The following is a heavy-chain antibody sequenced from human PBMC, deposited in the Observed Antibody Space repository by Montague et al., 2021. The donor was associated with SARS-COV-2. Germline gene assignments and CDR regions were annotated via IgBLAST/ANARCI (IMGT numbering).Heavy chain of an antibody. Sequence: SETLSLTCAVYGGSFSGYYWSWIRQPPGKGQEWIGEINHSGSTNYNPSLKSRVTISVDTSKNQFSLKLSSVTAADTAVYYCARGLRLLWFGDKVYWFDPWGQGTLVTVSS. CDR1: GGSFSGYY. CDR2: INHSGST. CDR3: ARGLRLLWFGDKVYWFDP. V-gene: IGHV4-34*01. J-gene: IGHJ5*02. D-gene: IGHD3-10*01.